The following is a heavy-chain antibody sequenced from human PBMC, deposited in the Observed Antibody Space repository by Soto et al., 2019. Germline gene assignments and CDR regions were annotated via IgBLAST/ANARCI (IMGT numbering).Heavy chain of an antibody. D-gene: IGHD2-2*01. CDR1: GGSISSGDYY. CDR3: ARDVSSSAALYPSDYYYYGMDV. J-gene: IGHJ6*02. CDR2: IYYSGST. Sequence: SETLSLTCTVSGGSISSGDYYWSWIRQPPGKGLEWIGYIYYSGSTYYNPSLKSRVTISVDTSKNQFSLKLSSVTAADTAVYYCARDVSSSAALYPSDYYYYGMDVWGQGNTVTVSS. V-gene: IGHV4-30-4*01.